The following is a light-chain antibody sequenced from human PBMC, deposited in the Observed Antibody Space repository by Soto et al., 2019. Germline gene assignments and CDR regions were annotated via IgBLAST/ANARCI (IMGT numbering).Light chain of an antibody. CDR3: HQRNNWPWT. CDR2: DAS. CDR1: QSVSSY. V-gene: IGKV3-11*01. Sequence: EIVLTQSPGTLSLSPGERATLSCRASQSVSSYLAWYQQKPGQAPRLLIYDASNRATGIPARFSGSGSGTDFTLTITSLEAEDFAVYYCHQRNNWPWTFGQGTKVDIK. J-gene: IGKJ1*01.